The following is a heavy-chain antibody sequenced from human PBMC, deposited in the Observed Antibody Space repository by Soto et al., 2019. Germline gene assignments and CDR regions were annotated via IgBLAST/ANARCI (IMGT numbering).Heavy chain of an antibody. CDR3: V. V-gene: IGHV1-18*01. Sequence: ASGKVSCKASGYTFTRYGISWVRQAPGQGLEWMGWISGYNGDTNYAQKFQGRVSMTITSDDTAVYYCAKNGQPPYYYYGLDVWGQGTKVTV. J-gene: IGHJ6*02. CDR1: GYTFTRYG. D-gene: IGHD2-21*01. CDR2: ISGYNGDT.